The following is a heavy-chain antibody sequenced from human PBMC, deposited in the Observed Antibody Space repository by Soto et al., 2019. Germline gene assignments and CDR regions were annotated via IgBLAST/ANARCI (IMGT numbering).Heavy chain of an antibody. V-gene: IGHV3-11*01. CDR3: ATSPSRSGGYPLFDF. Sequence: QVQLVESGGNLVKPGGSLRLSCAASGFTVSDYYMTWVRQAPGQGLEWISYISSSGYAIYYADSVKGRFTISRDNADNSLFLQMHSLKAEDTAVYYCATSPSRSGGYPLFDFCGQGTLVTVSS. CDR2: ISSSGYAI. CDR1: GFTVSDYY. J-gene: IGHJ4*02. D-gene: IGHD5-12*01.